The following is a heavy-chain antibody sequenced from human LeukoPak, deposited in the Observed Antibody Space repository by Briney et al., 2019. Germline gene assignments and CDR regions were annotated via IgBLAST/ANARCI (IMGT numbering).Heavy chain of an antibody. CDR2: VSYDGGSK. D-gene: IGHD6-13*01. V-gene: IGHV3-30-3*01. Sequence: GGSLRLSCAASGFAFSSYAMHWVRQGPGKGLEWVALVSYDGGSKYYADSVKGRLTISRDNSKNTLHLQMNSLRTEDTAVYYCARVKGGIAAAGNYFDYWAREPWSPSPQ. CDR1: GFAFSSYA. CDR3: ARVKGGIAAAGNYFDY. J-gene: IGHJ4*02.